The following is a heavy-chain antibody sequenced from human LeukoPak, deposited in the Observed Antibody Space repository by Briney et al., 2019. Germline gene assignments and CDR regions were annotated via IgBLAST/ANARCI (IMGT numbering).Heavy chain of an antibody. CDR2: ISGSGGST. CDR1: GFTFSSYA. J-gene: IGHJ6*02. D-gene: IGHD3-10*01. CDR3: ARTRSGSYYLGYYGMDV. V-gene: IGHV3-23*01. Sequence: PGGSLRLSCAASGFTFSSYAMSWVRQAPGKGLEWVSAISGSGGSTYYADSVKGRFTISRDNSKNTLYLQMNSLRAEDTAVYYCARTRSGSYYLGYYGMDVWGQGTTVTVSS.